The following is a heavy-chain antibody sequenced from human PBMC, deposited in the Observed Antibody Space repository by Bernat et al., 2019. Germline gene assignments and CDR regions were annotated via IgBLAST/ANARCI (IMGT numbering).Heavy chain of an antibody. V-gene: IGHV1-24*01. D-gene: IGHD4-23*01. CDR3: TRKGIYYGNYGGRPWFAY. Sequence: HVQLQQSGAELVRPGASVTLSCKASGYTFTDYEMHWVKQTPVHGLEWIGAIDPETGGTAYNQKFKGKAILTADKSSSTAYMELRSLTSEDSAVYYCTRKGIYYGNYGGRPWFAYWGQGTLVTVS. CDR2: IDPETGGT. J-gene: IGHJ4*03. CDR1: GYTFTDYE.